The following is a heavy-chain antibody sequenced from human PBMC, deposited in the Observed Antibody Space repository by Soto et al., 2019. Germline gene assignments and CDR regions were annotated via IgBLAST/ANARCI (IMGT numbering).Heavy chain of an antibody. Sequence: PGESLKISCKASGYNFTAFWIHWVRQMPGKGLEWLGKIDPSDSYTNYSPSFEGHVTISTDNYITTAYLQWSSLRASDTALYFCARVHKNWFDSWAQGTMVTVSS. CDR3: ARVHKNWFDS. CDR1: GYNFTAFW. V-gene: IGHV5-10-1*01. J-gene: IGHJ5*01. CDR2: IDPSDSYT.